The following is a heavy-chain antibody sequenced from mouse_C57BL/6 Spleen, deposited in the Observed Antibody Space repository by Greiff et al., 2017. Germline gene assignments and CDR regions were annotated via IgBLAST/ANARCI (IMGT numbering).Heavy chain of an antibody. CDR3: TTSTTVVAPYYAMDY. J-gene: IGHJ4*01. V-gene: IGHV14-1*01. Sequence: VQLKESGAELVRPGASVKLSCTASGFNIKDYYMHWVKQRPEQGLEWIGRIDPEDGDTEYAPKFQGKATMTADTSSNTAYLQLSSLTSEDTAVYYCTTSTTVVAPYYAMDYWGQGTSVTVSS. D-gene: IGHD1-1*01. CDR1: GFNIKDYY. CDR2: IDPEDGDT.